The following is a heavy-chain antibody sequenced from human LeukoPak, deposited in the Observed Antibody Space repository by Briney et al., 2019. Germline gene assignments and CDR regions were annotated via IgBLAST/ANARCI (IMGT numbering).Heavy chain of an antibody. J-gene: IGHJ4*02. V-gene: IGHV3-30*02. CDR1: GFTFSRYA. Sequence: GGSLRLSCAASGFTFSRYAMHWVRRGPGKGLEWVAYIAHHGSNTYYADSVKGQFTISRDNSKRTLYLQMNSLRGDDTAVYYCAKDGSWSCTDWGQGTLVTVSS. CDR3: AKDGSWSCTD. CDR2: IAHHGSNT. D-gene: IGHD2-8*02.